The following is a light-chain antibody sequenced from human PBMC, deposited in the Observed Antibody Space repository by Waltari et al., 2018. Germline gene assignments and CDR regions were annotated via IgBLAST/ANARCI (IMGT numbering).Light chain of an antibody. CDR1: SIASKN. J-gene: IGLJ7*01. CDR3: QVWDSNTAV. V-gene: IGLV3-9*01. CDR2: RDS. Sequence: SYELTQPLSVSVAPGQTARITCGGNSIASKNVHWYQQKPGQAPMLVIYRDSNRPSGSPERFSGSNSGNTATLTISRAQAGDEADYYCQVWDSNTAVFGGGTQLTVL.